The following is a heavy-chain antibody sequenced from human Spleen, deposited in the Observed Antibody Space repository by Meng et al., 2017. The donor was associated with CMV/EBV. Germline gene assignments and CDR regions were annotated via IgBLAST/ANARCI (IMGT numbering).Heavy chain of an antibody. D-gene: IGHD3-3*01. Sequence: GGSLRLSCAASEFIFSDYWMSWVRQAPGKGLQWVANVKQDGSEKYYVDSVKGRFTIPRDNSRNTLYLEMSSLRPEDTAMYYCARDTKTGLTIFGAFDVWGQGTVVTVSS. CDR1: EFIFSDYW. CDR2: VKQDGSEK. CDR3: ARDTKTGLTIFGAFDV. V-gene: IGHV3-7*03. J-gene: IGHJ3*01.